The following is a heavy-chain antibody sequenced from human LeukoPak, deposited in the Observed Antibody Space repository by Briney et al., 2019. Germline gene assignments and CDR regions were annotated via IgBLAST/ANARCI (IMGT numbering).Heavy chain of an antibody. D-gene: IGHD3-10*01. V-gene: IGHV4-34*01. CDR3: ARRKTYYYGSGSYVFDY. CDR1: GRSFSGYY. Sequence: SETLSLTCAVYGRSFSGYYWSCIRQPPGKGLEWIGEINHSGSTNYNPSLKSRVTISVDTSKNQFSLELSSVTAADTAVYYCARRKTYYYGSGSYVFDYWGQGTLVTVSS. J-gene: IGHJ4*02. CDR2: INHSGST.